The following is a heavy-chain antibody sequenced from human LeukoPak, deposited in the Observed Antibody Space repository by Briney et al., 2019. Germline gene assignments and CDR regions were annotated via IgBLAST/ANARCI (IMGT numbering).Heavy chain of an antibody. CDR2: IYYTGST. J-gene: IGHJ5*02. CDR3: ARGGTYNDILSFDP. V-gene: IGHV4-59*01. CDR1: GGSISYYY. Sequence: SETLSLTCTVSGGSISYYYWTWIRQPPGKGLEWIGQIYYTGSTYYNPSLKRRVTISVDTSRNQFSLTLTSVTAADTAVYHCARGGTYNDILSFDPWGQGTLVTVSS. D-gene: IGHD3-9*01.